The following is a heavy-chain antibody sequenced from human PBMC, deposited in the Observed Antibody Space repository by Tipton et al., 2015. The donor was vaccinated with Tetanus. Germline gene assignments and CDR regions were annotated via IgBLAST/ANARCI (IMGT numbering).Heavy chain of an antibody. CDR3: ASAAPPAPYYYYGMDV. CDR2: INPSSGST. V-gene: IGHV1-46*01. CDR1: GYTFTSYY. J-gene: IGHJ6*02. Sequence: QVQLVQSGAEVKKPGASVKVSCKASGYTFTSYYMHWVRQAPGQGLEWMGIINPSSGSTSYAQKFQGRVTMTRDTSTSTVYMELSSLRSEDTAVYYCASAAPPAPYYYYGMDVWGQGTTVTVSS. D-gene: IGHD6-25*01.